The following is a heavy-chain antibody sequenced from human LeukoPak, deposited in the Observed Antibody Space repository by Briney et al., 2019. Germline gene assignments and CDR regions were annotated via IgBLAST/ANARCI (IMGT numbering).Heavy chain of an antibody. CDR1: VGTFSSYA. J-gene: IGHJ6*03. Sequence: GASVKVSCKASVGTFSSYAISWVRQAPGQGLEWVGGSIPIFGTANYAQKFQGRVTITADESTSTAYMELSSLRSEDTAVYYCASFPLNYSNTYYYYYYMDVWGKGTTVTVSS. CDR2: SIPIFGTA. D-gene: IGHD4-11*01. CDR3: ASFPLNYSNTYYYYYYMDV. V-gene: IGHV1-69*13.